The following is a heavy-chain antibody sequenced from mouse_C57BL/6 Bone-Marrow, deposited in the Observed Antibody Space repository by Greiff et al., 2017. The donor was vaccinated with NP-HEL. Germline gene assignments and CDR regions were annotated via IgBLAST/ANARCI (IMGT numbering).Heavy chain of an antibody. Sequence: DVKLQESGPGLVKPSQSLSLTCSVTGYSITSGYYWNWIRQFPGNKLEWMGYISYDGSNNYNPSLKNRISITRDTSKNQFFLKLNSVTTEDTATYYCASLGLRRYWYFDVWGTGTTVTVSS. CDR2: ISYDGSN. CDR1: GYSITSGYY. CDR3: ASLGLRRYWYFDV. J-gene: IGHJ1*03. D-gene: IGHD2-4*01. V-gene: IGHV3-6*01.